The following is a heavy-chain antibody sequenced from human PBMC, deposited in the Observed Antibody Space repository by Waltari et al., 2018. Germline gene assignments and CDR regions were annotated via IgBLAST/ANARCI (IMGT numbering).Heavy chain of an antibody. Sequence: EVQLVESGGGLVQPGASLRLSCSASGITVGHNYLSWVRQAPGKGLELISLIYSSGSTYYADSVKGRFTISRDNSKNTLYLQMNSLRSEDTAVYFCARDPPGVAAARPGRGWGQGTLVTVSS. CDR3: ARDPPGVAAARPGRG. D-gene: IGHD6-25*01. CDR1: GITVGHNY. CDR2: IYSSGST. J-gene: IGHJ4*02. V-gene: IGHV3-66*02.